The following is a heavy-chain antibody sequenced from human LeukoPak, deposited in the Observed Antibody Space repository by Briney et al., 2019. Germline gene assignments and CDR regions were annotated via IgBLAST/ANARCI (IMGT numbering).Heavy chain of an antibody. V-gene: IGHV3-11*03. D-gene: IGHD4-23*01. CDR2: ISSSSSYT. Sequence: PGGSLRLSCAASGFTFSSYAMSWVRQAPGKGLEWVSYISSSSSYTNYADSVKGRFTISRDNAKNSLYLQMNSLRAEDTAVYYCARRKLDADYWGQGTLVTVSS. J-gene: IGHJ4*02. CDR1: GFTFSSYA. CDR3: ARRKLDADY.